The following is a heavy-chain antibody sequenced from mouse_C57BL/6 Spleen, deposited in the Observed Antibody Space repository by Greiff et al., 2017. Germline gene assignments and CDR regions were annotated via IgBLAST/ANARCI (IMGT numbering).Heavy chain of an antibody. CDR1: GSTFTDYN. Sequence: SGPELVKPGASVKMSCRASGSTFTDYNMHWVKQSHGKSLEGIGYINPNNGGTSYNQKFKGKATLTVNKSSSTAYMELSSLTSEDSAVYYCARGLTGTAWFAYWGQGTLVTVSA. CDR3: ARGLTGTAWFAY. D-gene: IGHD4-1*01. V-gene: IGHV1-22*01. CDR2: INPNNGGT. J-gene: IGHJ3*01.